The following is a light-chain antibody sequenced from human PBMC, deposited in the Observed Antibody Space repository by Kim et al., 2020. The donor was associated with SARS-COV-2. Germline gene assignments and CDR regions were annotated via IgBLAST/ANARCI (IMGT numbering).Light chain of an antibody. J-gene: IGLJ3*02. V-gene: IGLV2-23*01. CDR2: KGS. CDR3: CYYAGSSCWV. Sequence: STSPSCAGSSSDVGGYDLLSCYQQPRAKPPILMIYKGSQPPSGVDNRSAGSTAGNTAFLTIGGHQDEDAADYCRCYYAGSSCWVFGGGTQLTVL. CDR1: SSDVGGYDL.